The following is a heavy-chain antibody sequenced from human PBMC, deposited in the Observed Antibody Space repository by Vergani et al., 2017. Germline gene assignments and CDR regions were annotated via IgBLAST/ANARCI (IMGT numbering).Heavy chain of an antibody. J-gene: IGHJ4*02. CDR3: GRGSDNYN. D-gene: IGHD5-24*01. CDR2: IKNTGDST. V-gene: IGHV3-23*04. Sequence: VQLVESGGGVVQPGGSLRLSCAASGFTFSRSGMSWGRQGHGQGLEWVSSIKNTGDSTHYADSVKGRFTISRDNSKNTLYLQMNSLRVEGTAVYYCGRGSDNYNWGQGTLVTVSS. CDR1: GFTFSRSG.